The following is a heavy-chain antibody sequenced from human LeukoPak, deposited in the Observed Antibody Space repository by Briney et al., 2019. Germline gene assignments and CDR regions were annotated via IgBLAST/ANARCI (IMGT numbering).Heavy chain of an antibody. D-gene: IGHD4-17*01. J-gene: IGHJ3*02. CDR3: ARDPTVSNFHDAFDI. V-gene: IGHV3-7*05. CDR1: GFTFSSYR. CDR2: IKKDGSQK. Sequence: PGGSLRLSCVASGFTFSSYRMSWVRQAPGKGLEWVATIKKDGSQKEYVDSMKGRLTISRDNAKNSLYLQMNSLRAEDTAMYYCARDPTVSNFHDAFDIWGQGTMVTVSS.